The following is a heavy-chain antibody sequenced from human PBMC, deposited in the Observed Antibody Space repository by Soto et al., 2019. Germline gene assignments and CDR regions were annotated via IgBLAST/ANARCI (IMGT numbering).Heavy chain of an antibody. CDR3: AHRPLYYDILTGYYPTKNWFDP. CDR2: IYWDDDK. CDR1: GFSLSTSGVG. J-gene: IGHJ5*02. V-gene: IGHV2-5*02. Sequence: SGPTLVNPTQTLTLTCTFSGFSLSTSGVGVGWIRQPPGKALEWLALIYWDDDKRYSPSLKSRLTITKDTSKNQVVLTMTNMDPVDTATYYCAHRPLYYDILTGYYPTKNWFDPWGQGTLVTVSS. D-gene: IGHD3-9*01.